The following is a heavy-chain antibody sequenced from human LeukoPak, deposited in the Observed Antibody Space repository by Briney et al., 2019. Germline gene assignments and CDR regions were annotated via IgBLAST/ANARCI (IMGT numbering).Heavy chain of an antibody. V-gene: IGHV3-33*08. CDR1: GFTFSSYG. CDR2: IWYDGSNK. D-gene: IGHD3-22*01. J-gene: IGHJ4*02. Sequence: GRSLRLSCAASGFTFSSYGMHWVRQAPGKGLEWVAVIWYDGSNKYYADSVKGRFTISRDNSKNTLYLQVHSLRAEDTAVYYCARDYYDSSGYNSHDYWGQGTLVTVSS. CDR3: ARDYYDSSGYNSHDY.